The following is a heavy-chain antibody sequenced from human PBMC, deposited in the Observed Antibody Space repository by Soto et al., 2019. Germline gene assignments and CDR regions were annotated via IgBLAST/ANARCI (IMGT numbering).Heavy chain of an antibody. CDR2: INTGTTTR. J-gene: IGHJ4*02. D-gene: IGHD5-18*01. CDR3: VRAWGASSYGYLY. CDR1: GLTFSTYN. Sequence: EVQVVESGGGLVQPGGSRRLSCAVSGLTFSTYNFNWVRQAPGKGLEWISFINTGTTTRHYADSVKGRFTISRDNAKNSLYLQMNSLTDADTAVYYCVRAWGASSYGYLYWGQGTLVTVSS. V-gene: IGHV3-48*02.